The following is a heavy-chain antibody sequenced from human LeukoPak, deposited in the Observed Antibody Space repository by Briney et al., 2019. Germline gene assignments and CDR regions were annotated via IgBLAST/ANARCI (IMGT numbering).Heavy chain of an antibody. D-gene: IGHD5-18*01. Sequence: GGSLRLSCSASGFTFSSYAMHWVRQAPGKGLEYVSAISSNGGSTYNTDSVKGRFTISRDNSKNTLYLQMSSLRAEDTAVYYCVKDRAHLGIQLPASFHYWGQGTLVAVSS. CDR3: VKDRAHLGIQLPASFHY. CDR2: ISSNGGST. J-gene: IGHJ4*02. V-gene: IGHV3-64D*06. CDR1: GFTFSSYA.